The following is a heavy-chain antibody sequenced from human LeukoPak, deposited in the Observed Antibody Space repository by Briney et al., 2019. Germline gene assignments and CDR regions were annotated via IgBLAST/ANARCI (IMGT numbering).Heavy chain of an antibody. D-gene: IGHD3-10*01. J-gene: IGHJ4*02. CDR2: INHSGST. CDR1: GGSFSGYY. CDR3: ASRYGSGYY. V-gene: IGHV4-34*01. Sequence: SETLSLTCAVYGGSFSGYYWSWIRQPPGKGLEWIGEINHSGSTNYNPSLKSRVTISVDTSKNQFSLKLSSVTAADAAVYYCASRYGSGYYWGQGTLVTVSS.